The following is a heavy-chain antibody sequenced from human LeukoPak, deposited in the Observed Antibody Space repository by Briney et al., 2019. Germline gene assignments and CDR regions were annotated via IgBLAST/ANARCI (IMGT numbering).Heavy chain of an antibody. Sequence: GGSLRLSCAASGFTFSSYWMSWVRQAPGKGLGWVANIKQDGSEKYYVDSVKGRFTISRDNAKNSLYLQMNSLRAEDTAVYYCARDGTIISGSPGGGMDVWGQGTSVTVSS. V-gene: IGHV3-7*01. CDR2: IKQDGSEK. D-gene: IGHD1-1*01. J-gene: IGHJ6*02. CDR1: GFTFSSYW. CDR3: ARDGTIISGSPGGGMDV.